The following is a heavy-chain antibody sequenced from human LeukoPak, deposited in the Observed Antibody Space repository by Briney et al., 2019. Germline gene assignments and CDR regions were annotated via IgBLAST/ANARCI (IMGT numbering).Heavy chain of an antibody. D-gene: IGHD5-24*01. J-gene: IGHJ4*02. CDR3: AREGDGYNYLGY. Sequence: HPGRSLRLSGAASGFTFSSYAMHWVRQAPGKGLEWVAVISYDGSNKYYADSVKGRFTISRDNSKNTLYLQMNSLRAEDTAVYYCAREGDGYNYLGYWGQGTLVTVSS. CDR1: GFTFSSYA. V-gene: IGHV3-30-3*01. CDR2: ISYDGSNK.